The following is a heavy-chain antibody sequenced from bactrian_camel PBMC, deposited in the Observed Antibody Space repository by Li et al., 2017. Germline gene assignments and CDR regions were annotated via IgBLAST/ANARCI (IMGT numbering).Heavy chain of an antibody. Sequence: HVQLVESGGGSVQAGGSLRLSCTASGFTFSKYCMGWFRQAPGKEREGVAAIDTRGSVTIADSVKGRFSISKDNAGSTLYLQMNDLRPEDTAMYFCAARPINTRDCVAGGPAEFGYWGEGTQVTVS. CDR1: GFTFSKYC. D-gene: IGHD1*01. CDR2: IDTRGSV. J-gene: IGHJ6*01. CDR3: AARPINTRDCVAGGPAEFGY. V-gene: IGHV3S26*01.